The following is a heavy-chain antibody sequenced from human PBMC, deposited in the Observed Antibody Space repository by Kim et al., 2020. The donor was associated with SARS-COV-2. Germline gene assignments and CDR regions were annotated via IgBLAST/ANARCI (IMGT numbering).Heavy chain of an antibody. V-gene: IGHV3-23*01. D-gene: IGHD3-10*01. Sequence: VKGRFTSSRDNSKNTLYLQMNTLRAEDTAVYYCAKDSVFYYGSGSHPLDVWGQGTTVTVSS. CDR3: AKDSVFYYGSGSHPLDV. J-gene: IGHJ6*02.